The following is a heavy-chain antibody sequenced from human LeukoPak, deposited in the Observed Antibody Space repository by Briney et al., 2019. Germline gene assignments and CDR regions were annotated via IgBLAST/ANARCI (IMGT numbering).Heavy chain of an antibody. CDR3: VRAQKGGRNFDR. D-gene: IGHD2-15*01. CDR2: IKSKTEGGTT. J-gene: IGHJ4*02. CDR1: RFTFSNAW. V-gene: IGHV3-15*01. Sequence: GGSLRLSCAASRFTFSNAWMSWVRQAPGKGLEWVGRIKSKTEGGTTDYAAPVKGRFTISRDDSKNTLYLQTNSLRAEDTAVYYCVRAQKGGRNFDRWGQGALVTVSS.